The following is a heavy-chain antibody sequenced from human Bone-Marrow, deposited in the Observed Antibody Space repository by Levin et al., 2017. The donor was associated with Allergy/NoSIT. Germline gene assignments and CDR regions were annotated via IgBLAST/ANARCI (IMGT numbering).Heavy chain of an antibody. CDR3: ARSARWGYWYFDL. CDR2: IRNSRSSI. D-gene: IGHD7-27*01. Sequence: SCAASDFTFSAYNMNWVRQTPGRGLEWVSSIRNSRSSIFYADSVKGRFIISRDNAKNLLYLQVNSLRPEDTAVYYCARSARWGYWYFDLWGRGTLVTVSS. V-gene: IGHV3-21*01. J-gene: IGHJ2*01. CDR1: DFTFSAYN.